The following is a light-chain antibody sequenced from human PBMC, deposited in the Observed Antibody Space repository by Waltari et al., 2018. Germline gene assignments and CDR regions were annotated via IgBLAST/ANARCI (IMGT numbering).Light chain of an antibody. V-gene: IGKV1-5*03. CDR1: QAIDTS. CDR3: QQYSSYGKYT. CDR2: RSS. Sequence: IQLTQSPSTLSASVGDRVPITCRASQAIDTSLAWSQQKPWNAPNLLSYRSSTLEGGVSSRFSGSGSGTDFTLTSSSLQTDDFATYYCQQYSSYGKYTFGQGTKLEIK. J-gene: IGKJ2*01.